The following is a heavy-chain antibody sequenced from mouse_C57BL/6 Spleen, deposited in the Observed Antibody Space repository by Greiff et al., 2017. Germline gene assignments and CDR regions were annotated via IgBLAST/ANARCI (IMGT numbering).Heavy chain of an antibody. V-gene: IGHV1-50*01. D-gene: IGHD2-4*01. CDR3: ARSGDYGWFAY. CDR2: IDPSDGYP. Sequence: FQLQQPGAELVNPGASVKLSCKASGYPFTSYWIQWLKQRPGQGLEWTGEIDPSDGYPNSNQKFKGKATLTVDTSSSTAYMQLSSLTSEDSAVYYCARSGDYGWFAYWGQGTLVTVSA. CDR1: GYPFTSYW. J-gene: IGHJ3*01.